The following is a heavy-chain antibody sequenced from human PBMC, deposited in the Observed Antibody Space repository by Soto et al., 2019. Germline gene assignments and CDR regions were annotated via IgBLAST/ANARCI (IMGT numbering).Heavy chain of an antibody. D-gene: IGHD3-3*01. V-gene: IGHV4-31*03. CDR3: AGVRFCIGFWSGMGEFDY. Sequence: SETLSLTCTVSGGSISSGGYYWSWIRQHPGKGLEWIGYIYYSGSTYYNPSLKSRVTISVDTSKNQFSLKLSSVTAADTAVYYWAGVRFCIGFWSGMGEFDYWGQGTLVTVSS. J-gene: IGHJ4*01. CDR1: GGSISSGGYY. CDR2: IYYSGST.